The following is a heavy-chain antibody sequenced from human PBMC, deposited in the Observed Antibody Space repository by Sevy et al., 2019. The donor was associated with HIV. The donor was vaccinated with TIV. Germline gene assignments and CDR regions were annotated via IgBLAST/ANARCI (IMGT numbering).Heavy chain of an antibody. CDR3: AKDYDYVWGSFDY. V-gene: IGHV3-23*01. Sequence: GGSLRLSCAASGFTFSSYAMSWVRQAPGKGLEWVSAISGSGGSTYYADSVKGRFTISRDNSKNTLYLQMNSLRAEGTAVYYCAKDYDYVWGSFDYWGQGTLVTVSS. CDR1: GFTFSSYA. D-gene: IGHD3-16*01. CDR2: ISGSGGST. J-gene: IGHJ4*02.